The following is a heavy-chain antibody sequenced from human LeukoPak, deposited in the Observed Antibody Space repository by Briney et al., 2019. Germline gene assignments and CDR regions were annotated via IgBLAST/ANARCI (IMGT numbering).Heavy chain of an antibody. CDR2: IIPIFGTA. D-gene: IGHD5-18*01. CDR1: GGTFSSYA. V-gene: IGHV1-69*01. J-gene: IGHJ4*02. Sequence: SVKVSCKASGGTFSSYAISWVRQAPGQGLEWMGGIIPIFGTANYAQKFQGRVTITADESTSTAYMELSSLRSEDTAVYYCASNVRGYSYGSPFDYWGQGTLVTVSS. CDR3: ASNVRGYSYGSPFDY.